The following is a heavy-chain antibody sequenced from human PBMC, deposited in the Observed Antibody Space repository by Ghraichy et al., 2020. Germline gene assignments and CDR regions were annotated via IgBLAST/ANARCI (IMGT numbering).Heavy chain of an antibody. D-gene: IGHD3-22*01. J-gene: IGHJ4*02. CDR3: AREDYDSSGRNRMNY. Sequence: SETLSLTCTVSGGSVSSGSYYWSWIRQPPGKGLEWIGYIYYSGSTNYNPSLKSRVTISVDTSKNQFSLKLSSVTAADTAVYYCAREDYDSSGRNRMNYWGQGTLVTVSS. CDR1: GGSVSSGSYY. V-gene: IGHV4-61*01. CDR2: IYYSGST.